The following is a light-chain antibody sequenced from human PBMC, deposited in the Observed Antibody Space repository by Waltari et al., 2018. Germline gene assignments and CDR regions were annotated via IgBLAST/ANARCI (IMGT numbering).Light chain of an antibody. CDR1: PSLPHSYALTS. CDR2: AVS. Sequence: TQTPLFLSVSLGQPASIPCKSRPSLPHSYALTSFSWYLHNAGQAQQLLLCAVSKRVSGVPNRFSGSGSGTDVTLNISRVEAEDVGIYYCLQGLEFPSFGGGTKVEIK. V-gene: IGKV2-29*02. J-gene: IGKJ4*01. CDR3: LQGLEFPS.